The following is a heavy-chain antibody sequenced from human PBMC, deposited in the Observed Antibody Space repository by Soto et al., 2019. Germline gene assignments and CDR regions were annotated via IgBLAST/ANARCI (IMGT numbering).Heavy chain of an antibody. D-gene: IGHD2-15*01. V-gene: IGHV4-34*01. CDR1: GGSFSGYY. J-gene: IGHJ4*02. Sequence: TLSLTCAVYGGSFSGYYWGWIRQPPGKGLEWIGEINHSGSTNYNPSLKSRVTISVDTSKNQFSLKLSSVTAADTAVYYCARGRIVYCSGGSCRYYFDYWGQGTLVIVSS. CDR3: ARGRIVYCSGGSCRYYFDY. CDR2: INHSGST.